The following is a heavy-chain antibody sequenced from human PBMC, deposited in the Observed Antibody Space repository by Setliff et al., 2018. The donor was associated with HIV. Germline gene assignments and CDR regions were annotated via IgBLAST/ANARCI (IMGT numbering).Heavy chain of an antibody. Sequence: GASVKVSCKTSGYTFTDYYMHWVRQAPGQGLGWMGRINPNTGGTKFAQKFQGRVTLTCDTSIGTGYMELSGLRSDDTALYFCAKAATWTQPWPDFWGQGTLVTVSS. CDR1: GYTFTDYY. V-gene: IGHV1-2*06. J-gene: IGHJ4*02. CDR3: AKAATWTQPWPDF. D-gene: IGHD1-1*01. CDR2: INPNTGGT.